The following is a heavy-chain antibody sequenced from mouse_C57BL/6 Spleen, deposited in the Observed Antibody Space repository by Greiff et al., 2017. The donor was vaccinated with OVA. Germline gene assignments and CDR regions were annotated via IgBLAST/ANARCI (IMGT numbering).Heavy chain of an antibody. Sequence: EVQLQQSGPELVKPGASVKISCKASGYTFTDYYMNWVKQSHGKSLEWIGDINPNNGGTSYNQKFKGTATLTVDKSSSTAYMELRSLTSEDSAVYYCARGLSPLYAMDYWGQGTSVTVSS. CDR2: INPNNGGT. V-gene: IGHV1-26*01. J-gene: IGHJ4*01. D-gene: IGHD2-2*01. CDR3: ARGLSPLYAMDY. CDR1: GYTFTDYY.